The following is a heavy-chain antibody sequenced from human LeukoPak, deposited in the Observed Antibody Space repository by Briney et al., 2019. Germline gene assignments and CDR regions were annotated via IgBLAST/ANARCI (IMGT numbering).Heavy chain of an antibody. CDR1: GDSISSYY. J-gene: IGHJ4*02. V-gene: IGHV4-4*07. CDR2: IYSTGST. Sequence: PSETLSLTRTVSGDSISSYYWSWIRQPAGKGLEWIGRIYSTGSTNYNPSLKSRDTMSVDTSKNQFSLRLRSVTAADTAVYYCARQIASAGTAGFDFWGQGALVTVSS. CDR3: ARQIASAGTAGFDF. D-gene: IGHD6-13*01.